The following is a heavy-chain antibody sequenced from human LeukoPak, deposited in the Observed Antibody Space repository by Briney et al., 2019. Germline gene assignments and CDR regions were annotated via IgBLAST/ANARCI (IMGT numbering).Heavy chain of an antibody. Sequence: GASVKVSCKGSGGTFSKSSISWVRQAPGQGLEWIGRTIPLVGVTHYAQKLQGRVTITADRSTGTAFMELNSLRSEDTAVYYCARVQAVGVPVAIDAYYDYGMDIWGQGATVTVSS. V-gene: IGHV1-69*04. CDR3: ARVQAVGVPVAIDAYYDYGMDI. J-gene: IGHJ6*02. D-gene: IGHD2-2*02. CDR1: GGTFSKSS. CDR2: TIPLVGVT.